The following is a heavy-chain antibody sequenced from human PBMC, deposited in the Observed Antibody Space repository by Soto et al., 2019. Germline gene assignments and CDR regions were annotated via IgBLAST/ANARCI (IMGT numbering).Heavy chain of an antibody. CDR3: TTDFTTIAAAGRAEYFQH. J-gene: IGHJ1*01. V-gene: IGHV3-15*01. CDR1: GFTFSNAW. Sequence: PGGSLRLSCAASGFTFSNAWMSWVRQAPGKGLEWVGRIKSKTDGGTTDYAAPVKGRFTISRDDSKNTLYLQMNSLKTEDTAVYYCTTDFTTIAAAGRAEYFQHWGQGTLVTVSS. CDR2: IKSKTDGGTT. D-gene: IGHD6-13*01.